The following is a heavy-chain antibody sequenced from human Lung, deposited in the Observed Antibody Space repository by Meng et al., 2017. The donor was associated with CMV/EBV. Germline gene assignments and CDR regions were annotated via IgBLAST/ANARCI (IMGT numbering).Heavy chain of an antibody. CDR2: IIPILGIA. CDR1: GGTFSSYT. Sequence: SXXVSXXASGGTFSSYTISWVRQAPGQGLEWMGRIIPILGIANYAQKFQGRVTITADKSTSTAYMELSSLRPEDTAVYYCASRYCSSTSCYSGFDYWGQGTXVTVSS. CDR3: ASRYCSSTSCYSGFDY. D-gene: IGHD2-2*02. J-gene: IGHJ4*02. V-gene: IGHV1-69*02.